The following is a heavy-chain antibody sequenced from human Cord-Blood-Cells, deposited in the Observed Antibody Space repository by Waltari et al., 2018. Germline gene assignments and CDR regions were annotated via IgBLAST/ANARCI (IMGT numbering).Heavy chain of an antibody. Sequence: EVQLVESGGGLVKPGGSLRLSCAASGFTFSNAWMSGVRQAPGKGLEWVGRIKSKTDGGTTDYAAPVKGRFTISRDDSKNTLYLQMNSLKTEDTAVYYCTTDGYDSSGYSYWGQGTLVTVSS. CDR3: TTDGYDSSGYSY. J-gene: IGHJ4*02. CDR2: IKSKTDGGTT. D-gene: IGHD3-22*01. V-gene: IGHV3-15*01. CDR1: GFTFSNAW.